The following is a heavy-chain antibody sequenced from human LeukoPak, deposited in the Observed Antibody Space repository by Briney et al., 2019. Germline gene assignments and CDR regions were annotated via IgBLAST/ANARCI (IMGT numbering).Heavy chain of an antibody. Sequence: GGSLRLSCAASGFSVSNNYMSWVRQAPGKGLEWVSIIYSDGRTYYADSVKGRFTISRDNSKSTLDLQMNSLRVEDTAVYYCARDTNSWLRADYWGQGTLVTVSS. CDR1: GFSVSNNY. CDR3: ARDTNSWLRADY. V-gene: IGHV3-66*01. J-gene: IGHJ4*02. CDR2: IYSDGRT. D-gene: IGHD6-13*01.